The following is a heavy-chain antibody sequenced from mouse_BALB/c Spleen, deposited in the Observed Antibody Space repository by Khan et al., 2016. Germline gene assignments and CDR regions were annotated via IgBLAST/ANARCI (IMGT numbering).Heavy chain of an antibody. CDR2: IWRGGST. Sequence: QVQLKQSGPGLVQPSQSLSITCTVSGFSLTSYGVHWVRQSPGKGLEWLGVIWRGGSTDYNAALMSRLSITKDNSKSQVFFKMNSLQADDTAIYYCAKNYGNYAMDYWGQGTSVTVSS. CDR1: GFSLTSYG. V-gene: IGHV2-5*01. D-gene: IGHD2-1*01. CDR3: AKNYGNYAMDY. J-gene: IGHJ4*01.